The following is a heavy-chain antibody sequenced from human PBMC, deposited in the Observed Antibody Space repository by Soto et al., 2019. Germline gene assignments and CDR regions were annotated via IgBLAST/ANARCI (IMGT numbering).Heavy chain of an antibody. J-gene: IGHJ3*02. V-gene: IGHV1-58*01. CDR2: IVVGSGNT. CDR3: AADRVTMIVVAHDAFDI. Sequence: QMSLVQSGPEVKKPGTSVKVSCKASGFTFTSSAVQWVRQARGQRLEWIGWIVVGSGNTNYAQKFQERVTITRDMSTSTAYMELSSLRSEDTAVYYCAADRVTMIVVAHDAFDIWGQGTMVTVSS. D-gene: IGHD3-22*01. CDR1: GFTFTSSA.